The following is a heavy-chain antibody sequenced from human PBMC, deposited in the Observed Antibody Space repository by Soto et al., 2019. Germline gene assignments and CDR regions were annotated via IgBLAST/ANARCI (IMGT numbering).Heavy chain of an antibody. J-gene: IGHJ4*02. V-gene: IGHV4-39*01. CDR1: GGSISSSSYY. D-gene: IGHD6-19*01. CDR3: ARHGTIAVAGS. CDR2: IYYSGST. Sequence: PSETLSLTCTVSGGSISSSSYYWGWIRQPPGKGLEWIGSIYYSGSTYYNPSLKSRVTISVDTSKNQFSLKLSSVTAADTAVYYCARHGTIAVAGSWGQGTLVTVSS.